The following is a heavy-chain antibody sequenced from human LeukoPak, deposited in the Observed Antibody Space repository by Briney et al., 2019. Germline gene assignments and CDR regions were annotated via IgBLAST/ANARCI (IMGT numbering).Heavy chain of an antibody. Sequence: SETLSLTCAVYGGSFSGYYWSWIRQPPGKGLEWIGEINHSGSTNYNPSLKSRVTISADTSKNQFSLKLSSVTAADTAVYYCARPTPRYCSSTSCFRRWFDPWGQGTLVTVSS. CDR2: INHSGST. D-gene: IGHD2-2*01. CDR3: ARPTPRYCSSTSCFRRWFDP. V-gene: IGHV4-34*01. CDR1: GGSFSGYY. J-gene: IGHJ5*02.